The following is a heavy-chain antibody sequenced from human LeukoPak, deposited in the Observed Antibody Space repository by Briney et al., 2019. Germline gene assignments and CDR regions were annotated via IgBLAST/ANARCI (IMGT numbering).Heavy chain of an antibody. CDR2: IYTSGST. CDR3: ARDHGSGITIFGVVTSDAFDI. CDR1: GGSISSGSYY. D-gene: IGHD3-3*01. V-gene: IGHV4-61*02. Sequence: SQTLSLTCTVSGGSISSGSYYWSWIRQPAGKGLEWIGRIYTSGSTNYNPSLKSRVTISVDTSKNQFSLKLSSVTAADTAVYYCARDHGSGITIFGVVTSDAFDIWGQGTMVTVSS. J-gene: IGHJ3*02.